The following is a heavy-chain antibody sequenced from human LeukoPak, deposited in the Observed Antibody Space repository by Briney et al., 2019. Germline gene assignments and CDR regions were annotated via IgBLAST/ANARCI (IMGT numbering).Heavy chain of an antibody. D-gene: IGHD4-17*01. CDR1: GFTFSSYA. V-gene: IGHV3-23*01. Sequence: GGSLRLSCAASGFTFSSYAMSWVRQAPGKGLEWVSSISGSGSVTYYPDSVKGRFTISRDKSKNTLYLQMNSLRAEDAAVYYCAKGDDYGDYYVSSWGQGTLVTVSS. J-gene: IGHJ5*02. CDR2: ISGSGSVT. CDR3: AKGDDYGDYYVSS.